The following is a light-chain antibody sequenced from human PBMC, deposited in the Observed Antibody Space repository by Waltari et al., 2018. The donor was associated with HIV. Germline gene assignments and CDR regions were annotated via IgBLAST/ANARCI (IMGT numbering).Light chain of an antibody. V-gene: IGLV2-23*02. Sequence: QSALTQPASLSGSPGQPITFSCTATSSDRGIYTVVSLYQQHPGKAPKLMIYEVSKRPSGVSNRFSGSKSGNTASLTISGLQAEDEADYHCCSYAGSSTYVVFGGGTKLTVL. J-gene: IGLJ2*01. CDR2: EVS. CDR1: SSDRGIYTV. CDR3: CSYAGSSTYVV.